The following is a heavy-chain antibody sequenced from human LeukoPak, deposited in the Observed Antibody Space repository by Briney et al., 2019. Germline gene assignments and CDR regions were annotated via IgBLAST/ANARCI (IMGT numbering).Heavy chain of an antibody. Sequence: QPGGSLRLSCAASGFTFSSYAMSWVRQAPGKGLEWVANIKHDGSDKYYVDSVKGRFTVFRDNAKDSLFLQLDSLRVEDTAIYYCVRDYVLLGFGYPEIAFDVWGQGTMVTVSS. CDR3: VRDYVLLGFGYPEIAFDV. CDR1: GFTFSSYA. CDR2: IKHDGSDK. J-gene: IGHJ3*01. V-gene: IGHV3-7*01. D-gene: IGHD3-10*01.